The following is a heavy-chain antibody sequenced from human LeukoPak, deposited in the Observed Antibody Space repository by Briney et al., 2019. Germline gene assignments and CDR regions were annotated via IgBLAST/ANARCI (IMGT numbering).Heavy chain of an antibody. CDR3: ARDNRVDYEGAFDY. CDR1: GGSISSDGYP. J-gene: IGHJ4*02. V-gene: IGHV4-30-2*01. D-gene: IGHD4-17*01. CDR2: IYHSGST. Sequence: PSETLSLTCAVSGGSISSDGYPWSWIRQPPGKGLEWIGYIYHSGSTYYNPSLKSRVTISVDRSKNQFSLKLSSVTAADTAVYYCARDNRVDYEGAFDYWGQGTLVTVSS.